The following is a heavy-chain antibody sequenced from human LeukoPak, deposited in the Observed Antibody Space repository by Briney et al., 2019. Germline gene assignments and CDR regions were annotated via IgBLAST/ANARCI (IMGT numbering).Heavy chain of an antibody. J-gene: IGHJ4*02. D-gene: IGHD2-2*01. CDR2: IYCSGST. CDR1: GGSISSSGYY. V-gene: IGHV4-39*02. CDR3: ARLGYCSSASCGPLDY. Sequence: SETLSLTCTVSGGSISSSGYYWGWIRQPPGKGLEWIGNIYCSGSTYYNPSLKSRVTISVDTSKNHFSLKLNSVTAADTALYYCARLGYCSSASCGPLDYWGQGTLVTVSS.